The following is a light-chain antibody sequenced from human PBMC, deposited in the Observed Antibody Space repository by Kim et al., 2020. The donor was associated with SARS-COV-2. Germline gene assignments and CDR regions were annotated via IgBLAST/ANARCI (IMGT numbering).Light chain of an antibody. Sequence: EIVMTQSPATLSVSPGERVTLSCRASQSISTNLGWYQQKPGQAPRLLISDASTRATGVPARFSGSGSGTESTLTISSLQSEDFAVYCCQQYNDWPWTFGQGTKVEIK. V-gene: IGKV3-15*01. J-gene: IGKJ1*01. CDR2: DAS. CDR3: QQYNDWPWT. CDR1: QSISTN.